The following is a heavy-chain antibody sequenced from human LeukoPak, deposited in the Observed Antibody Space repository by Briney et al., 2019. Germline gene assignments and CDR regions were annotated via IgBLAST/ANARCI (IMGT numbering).Heavy chain of an antibody. CDR3: AREEVTMVRGVIITHFDY. D-gene: IGHD3-10*01. CDR2: VSSSGST. V-gene: IGHV4-59*01. Sequence: PSETLSLTCTVSGGSISDYYWSWIRQPSEKRLEWIGYVSSSGSTSYNPSLRTRLAISMDTSKNQFSLKLNSVTAADTAVYYCAREEVTMVRGVIITHFDYWGQGTLVTVSS. J-gene: IGHJ4*02. CDR1: GGSISDYY.